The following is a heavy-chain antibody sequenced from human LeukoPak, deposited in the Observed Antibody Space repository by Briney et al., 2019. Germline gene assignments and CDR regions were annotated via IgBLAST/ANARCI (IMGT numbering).Heavy chain of an antibody. CDR3: ARDLEDLADY. CDR2: ISYDGSNK. Sequence: GGSLRLSCAASGFTFSSYAMHWVRQAPGRGLEWVAVISYDGSNKYYADSAKGRFTISRDNSKNTLYLQMNSLRAGDTAVYYCARDLEDLADYWGQGTLVTVSS. CDR1: GFTFSSYA. D-gene: IGHD2-15*01. V-gene: IGHV3-30-3*01. J-gene: IGHJ4*02.